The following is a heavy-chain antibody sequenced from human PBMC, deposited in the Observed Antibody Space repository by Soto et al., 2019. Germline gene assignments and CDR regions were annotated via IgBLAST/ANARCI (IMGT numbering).Heavy chain of an antibody. CDR1: GYSFTKYG. D-gene: IGHD2-2*01. CDR3: ARTDCSSTSCYNYYYAGMDV. V-gene: IGHV1-3*01. Sequence: QVQLVQSGTEVKKPGASEKISCKTSGYSFTKYGLHWVRQAPGQRLEWMGWINPGNGETKYSQKFQGRVTITRDTSASTAYMELISLRSENSAVFYRARTDCSSTSCYNYYYAGMDVWGQGTTITVSS. CDR2: INPGNGET. J-gene: IGHJ6*02.